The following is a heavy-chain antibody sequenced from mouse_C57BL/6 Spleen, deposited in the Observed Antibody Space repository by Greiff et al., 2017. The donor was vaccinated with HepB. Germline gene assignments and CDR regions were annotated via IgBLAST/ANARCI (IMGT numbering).Heavy chain of an antibody. J-gene: IGHJ3*01. CDR3: ARSSNYVPWFAY. CDR1: GYAFSSSW. D-gene: IGHD2-5*01. CDR2: IYPGDGDT. Sequence: VQLKESGPELVKPGASVKISCKASGYAFSSSWMNWVKQRPGKGLEWIGRIYPGDGDTNYNGKFKGKATLTADKSSSTAYMQLSSLTSEDSAVYFCARSSNYVPWFAYWGQGTLVTVSA. V-gene: IGHV1-82*01.